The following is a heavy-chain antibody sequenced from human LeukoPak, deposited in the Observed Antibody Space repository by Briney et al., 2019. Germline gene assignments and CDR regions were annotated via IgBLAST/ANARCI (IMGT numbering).Heavy chain of an antibody. J-gene: IGHJ4*02. D-gene: IGHD5-24*01. V-gene: IGHV1-69*04. CDR2: IIPILGIA. CDR1: GGTFSSYA. Sequence: ASVKVSCKASGGTFSSYAISWVRQAPGQGLEWMGRIIPILGIANYAQKFQGRVTITADKSTSTAYMELSSLRSEDTAVYYCARVSAVEMATPWGWYFDYWGQGTLVTVSS. CDR3: ARVSAVEMATPWGWYFDY.